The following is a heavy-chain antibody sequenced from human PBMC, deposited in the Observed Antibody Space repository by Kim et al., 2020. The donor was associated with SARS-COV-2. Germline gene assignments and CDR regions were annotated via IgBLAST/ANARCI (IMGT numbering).Heavy chain of an antibody. Sequence: AASMMGRCTISRDNTRNTLYLQMNSLRAEDTAVYYCARGVLLWFGDTPRYWGQGTLVTVSS. CDR3: ARGVLLWFGDTPRY. D-gene: IGHD3-10*01. J-gene: IGHJ4*02. V-gene: IGHV3-30*07.